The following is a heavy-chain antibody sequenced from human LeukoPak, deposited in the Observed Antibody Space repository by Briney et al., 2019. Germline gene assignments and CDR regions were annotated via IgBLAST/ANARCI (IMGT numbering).Heavy chain of an antibody. D-gene: IGHD3-16*01. CDR3: ARGDDGAY. V-gene: IGHV3-48*03. CDR1: GFTFSSYE. Sequence: PGGSLRLSCAASGFTFSSYEMNWVRQAPGKGLEWVSHISSGSSPKHYADSVRGRFTISRDNAKKSLYLQMNSLRVEDTAVYYCARGDDGAYWGQGTLVTVSS. J-gene: IGHJ4*02. CDR2: ISSGSSPK.